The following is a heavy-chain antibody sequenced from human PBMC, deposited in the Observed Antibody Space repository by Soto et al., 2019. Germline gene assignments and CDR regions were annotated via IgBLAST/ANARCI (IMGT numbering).Heavy chain of an antibody. Sequence: GESLKISCKGSGYSFTSYWIGWVRQMPGKGLEWMGIIYPGDSDTRYSPSFQGQVTISADKSISTAYLQWSSLKASDTAMYYCARLSARFLEWLLARTFDYWGQGTLVTVSS. CDR1: GYSFTSYW. D-gene: IGHD3-3*01. V-gene: IGHV5-51*01. J-gene: IGHJ4*02. CDR3: ARLSARFLEWLLARTFDY. CDR2: IYPGDSDT.